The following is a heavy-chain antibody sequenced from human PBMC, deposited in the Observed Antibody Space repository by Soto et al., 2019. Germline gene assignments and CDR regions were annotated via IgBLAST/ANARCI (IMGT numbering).Heavy chain of an antibody. CDR2: ITETGGDT. J-gene: IGHJ6*02. CDR1: GFTFGNFV. Sequence: GGSLRLSCAASGFTFGNFVMRWVRQTPGKGLEWVSTITETGGDTYYTDSVKGRFTISRDNSKNTLYLQMTSLRAEDTALYYCTKASSDRNHMEVWGPGATVTVSS. V-gene: IGHV3-23*01. CDR3: TKASSDRNHMEV.